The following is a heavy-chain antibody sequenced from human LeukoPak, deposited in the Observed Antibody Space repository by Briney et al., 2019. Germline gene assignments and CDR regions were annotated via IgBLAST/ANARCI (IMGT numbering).Heavy chain of an antibody. CDR2: ISGYDGNT. V-gene: IGHV1-18*01. CDR1: GYTFTNYG. D-gene: IGHD3-16*01. Sequence: ASGKVSCKASGYTFTNYGISWVRQAPGPGLGWMGWISGYDGNTNYAQNIQGRVAMPTDTSTSTAYMEVKTLRSDDTAVYYCARGGRRSAYTDFDFWGQGTRVTVSS. CDR3: ARGGRRSAYTDFDF. J-gene: IGHJ4*02.